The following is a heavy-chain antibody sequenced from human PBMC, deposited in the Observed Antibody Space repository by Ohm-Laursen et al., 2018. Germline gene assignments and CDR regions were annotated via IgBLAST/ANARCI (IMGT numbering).Heavy chain of an antibody. Sequence: SETLSLTCTVSGGSISSYYWSWIRQPPGKGLEWIGYIYYSGSTNYNSSLKSWVTISVDTSKNRFSLKLSSVTAADTAVYYCARVSLYSSSPHFDYWGQGTLVTVSS. D-gene: IGHD6-6*01. J-gene: IGHJ4*02. CDR1: GGSISSYY. CDR3: ARVSLYSSSPHFDY. V-gene: IGHV4-59*01. CDR2: IYYSGST.